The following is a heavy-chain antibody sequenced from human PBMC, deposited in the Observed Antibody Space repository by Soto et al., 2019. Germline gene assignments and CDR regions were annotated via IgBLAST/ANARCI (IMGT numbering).Heavy chain of an antibody. D-gene: IGHD3-10*01. CDR2: IYYSGST. CDR3: ARHLAYYYGSYGLDV. Sequence: PSETLSLTCTVSGGSISSGGYYWSWIRQHPGKGLEWIGYIYYSGSTYYNPSLKSRVTVSVDRSKNQFSLKLSSVTAADTAVYYCARHLAYYYGSYGLDVWGQGTTVTVSS. J-gene: IGHJ6*02. CDR1: GGSISSGGYY. V-gene: IGHV4-31*03.